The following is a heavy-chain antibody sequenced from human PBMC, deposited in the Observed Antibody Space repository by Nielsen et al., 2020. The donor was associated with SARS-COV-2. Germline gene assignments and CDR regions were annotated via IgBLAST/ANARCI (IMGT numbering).Heavy chain of an antibody. V-gene: IGHV1-3*01. J-gene: IGHJ6*03. CDR1: GYTFTGYY. CDR3: ARERAAGAKYYYYYYMDV. Sequence: ASVKVSCKASGYTFTGYYMHWVRQAPGQRLEWMGWINAGNGNTKYSQKFQGRVTITRDTSASTAYMELSSLRSEDTAVYYCARERAAGAKYYYYYYMDVWGKGTTVTVSS. D-gene: IGHD6-13*01. CDR2: INAGNGNT.